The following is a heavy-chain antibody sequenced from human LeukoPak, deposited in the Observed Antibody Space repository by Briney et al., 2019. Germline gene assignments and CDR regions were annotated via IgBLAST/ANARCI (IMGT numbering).Heavy chain of an antibody. Sequence: PGGSLRLSCSASGFIFSSYVMHWVRQAPGKGLEWVALIASDESNTYYEDSVEGRFTISRDNPENALFLQMDYLTTEDTAVYYCARGVLAKYSVAFDIWGQGTTVIVS. CDR1: GFIFSSYV. CDR3: ARGVLAKYSVAFDI. D-gene: IGHD2-21*01. J-gene: IGHJ3*02. CDR2: IASDESNT. V-gene: IGHV3-30*03.